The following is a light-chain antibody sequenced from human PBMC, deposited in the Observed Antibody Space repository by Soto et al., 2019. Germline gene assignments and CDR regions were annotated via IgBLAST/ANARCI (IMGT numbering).Light chain of an antibody. CDR1: SSDVGNYNL. CDR3: CSYAGTSTYL. Sequence: QSVLTQPASVSGPPGRSITISCTGTSSDVGNYNLVSWYQQHPGKAPNLMIYGVTKRPSGVSDRFSGSKSGNTASLTISGLQAEDEADYYCCSYAGTSTYLFGTGTKVTVL. J-gene: IGLJ1*01. V-gene: IGLV2-23*02. CDR2: GVT.